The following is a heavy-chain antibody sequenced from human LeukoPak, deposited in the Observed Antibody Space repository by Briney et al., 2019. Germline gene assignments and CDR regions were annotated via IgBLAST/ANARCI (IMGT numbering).Heavy chain of an antibody. CDR1: GGSISSSSYY. CDR2: IYYSGST. CDR3: ARGGNYYYGSGSSWYYYYMDV. V-gene: IGHV4-39*07. J-gene: IGHJ6*03. Sequence: PSETLSLTCTVSGGSISSSSYYWGWIRQPPGKGLEWIGSIYYSGSTYYNPSLKSRVTISVDTSKNQFSLKLSSVTAADTAVYYCARGGNYYYGSGSSWYYYYMDVWGKGTTVTISS. D-gene: IGHD3-10*01.